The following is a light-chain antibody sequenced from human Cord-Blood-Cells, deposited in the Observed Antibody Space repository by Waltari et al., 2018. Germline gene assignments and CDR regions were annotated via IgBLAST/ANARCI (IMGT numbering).Light chain of an antibody. J-gene: IGLJ3*02. CDR2: EDN. CDR1: SGSLARNH. Sequence: NFMLTQPHSVSASPGKTVTISCTRSSGSLARNHVQWYQQRPGSSPTPVIYEDNQRPSGVPDRFSGSIDSSSNAASLTIAGLKTEDEADYYCQSYDSSNQVFGGGTKLTVL. CDR3: QSYDSSNQV. V-gene: IGLV6-57*01.